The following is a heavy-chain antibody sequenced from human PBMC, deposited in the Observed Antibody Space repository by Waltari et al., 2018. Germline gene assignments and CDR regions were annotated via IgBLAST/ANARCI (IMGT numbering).Heavy chain of an antibody. CDR1: GFTFDDYA. Sequence: EVQLVESGGVVVQPGGSLRLSCAASGFTFDDYAMHWVRQAPGKGLGWVSVINWDGNSPYYADSVKGRFTISRDNSKNSVYLQMNSLRAEDTALYYCAKDWGDHGAFDIWGQGTMVTVSS. D-gene: IGHD2-21*02. CDR2: INWDGNSP. V-gene: IGHV3-43D*04. CDR3: AKDWGDHGAFDI. J-gene: IGHJ3*02.